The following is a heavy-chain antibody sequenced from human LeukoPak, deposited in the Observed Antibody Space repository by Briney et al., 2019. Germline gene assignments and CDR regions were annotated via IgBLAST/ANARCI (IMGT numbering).Heavy chain of an antibody. Sequence: GRSLRLSCAASGFTFSSYWMSWVRQAPGKGLEWVASIKQDGGEKDYVDSVKGRFTISRDNAKNSLYLQMNSLRAEDTAVYYCATYSSSWGRIDYWGQGTLVTVSS. J-gene: IGHJ4*02. CDR2: IKQDGGEK. CDR1: GFTFSSYW. D-gene: IGHD6-13*01. CDR3: ATYSSSWGRIDY. V-gene: IGHV3-7*02.